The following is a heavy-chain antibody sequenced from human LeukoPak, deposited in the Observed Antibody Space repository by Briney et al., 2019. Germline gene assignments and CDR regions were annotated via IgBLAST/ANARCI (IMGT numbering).Heavy chain of an antibody. J-gene: IGHJ5*02. CDR1: GDTFTSYG. V-gene: IGHV1-18*01. CDR2: ISAYNGNT. CDR3: ARAVDYYGSGSSPPNWFDP. D-gene: IGHD3-10*01. Sequence: GASGKVSCKASGDTFTSYGISGVRQAPGQGLEWMGWISAYNGNTNYAQKLQGRVTMTTDTSTSTAYMELRSLRSDDTAVYYCARAVDYYGSGSSPPNWFDPWGQGTLVTVSS.